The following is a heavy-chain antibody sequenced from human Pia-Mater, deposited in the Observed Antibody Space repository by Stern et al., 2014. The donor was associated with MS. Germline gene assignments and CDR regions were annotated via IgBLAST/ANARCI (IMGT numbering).Heavy chain of an antibody. V-gene: IGHV4-30-4*01. J-gene: IGHJ4*02. CDR2: IYYSGST. Sequence: QVQLQESGPGLVKPSQTLSLTCTVSGGSISSGDYYWSWIHQPPGKGLEWVGYIYYSGSTYYNPSLKSRVTISVDTSKNQFSLKLSSVTAADTAVYYCARGGEYYDSSGYSLLDYWGQGTLVTVSS. D-gene: IGHD3-22*01. CDR3: ARGGEYYDSSGYSLLDY. CDR1: GGSISSGDYY.